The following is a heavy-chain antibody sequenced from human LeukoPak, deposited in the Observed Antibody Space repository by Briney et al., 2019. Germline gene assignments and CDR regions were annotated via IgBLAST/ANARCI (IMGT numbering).Heavy chain of an antibody. CDR1: GGSFSGYY. V-gene: IGHV4-34*01. Sequence: KPSETLSLTCAVYGGSFSGYYWSWIRQPPGKGLEWIGEINHSGSTNYNPSLKSRVTISVDTSKNQFSLKLSSVTAADTAVYYCARAPEARSGSYFSRVAAFDIWGQGTMVTVSS. J-gene: IGHJ3*02. CDR2: INHSGST. CDR3: ARAPEARSGSYFSRVAAFDI. D-gene: IGHD1-26*01.